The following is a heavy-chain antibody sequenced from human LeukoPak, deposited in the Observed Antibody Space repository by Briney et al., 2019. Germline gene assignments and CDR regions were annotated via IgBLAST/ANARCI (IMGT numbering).Heavy chain of an antibody. CDR3: AKDSGYYYDSSGYYSRNNEYFQH. CDR2: ISSSGSYI. Sequence: PGGSLRLSCAASGFTFSSYSMNWVRQAPGKGLEWVSSISSSGSYIYHTDSVKGRFTISRDNAKNSLYLQMNSLRAEDTALYYCAKDSGYYYDSSGYYSRNNEYFQHWGQGTLVTVSS. CDR1: GFTFSSYS. V-gene: IGHV3-21*04. J-gene: IGHJ1*01. D-gene: IGHD3-22*01.